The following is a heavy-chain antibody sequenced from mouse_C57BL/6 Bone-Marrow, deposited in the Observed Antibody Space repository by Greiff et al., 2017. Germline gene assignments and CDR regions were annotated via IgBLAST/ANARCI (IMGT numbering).Heavy chain of an antibody. J-gene: IGHJ4*01. D-gene: IGHD1-1*01. CDR2: IYPGSGST. V-gene: IGHV1-55*01. CDR3: ASLYGSSPMDY. CDR1: GYTFTSYW. Sequence: VQLQQPGAELVKPGASVKMSCTASGYTFTSYWITWVKQRPGQGLEWIGDIYPGSGSTNYNEKFKSKATLTVDTSSSTPYMQLSSLTSEDSAVYYCASLYGSSPMDYWGQGTSVTVSS.